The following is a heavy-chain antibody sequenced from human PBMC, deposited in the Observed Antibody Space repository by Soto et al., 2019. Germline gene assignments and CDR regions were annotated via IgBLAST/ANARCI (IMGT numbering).Heavy chain of an antibody. CDR2: ISDSGGST. V-gene: IGHV3-23*01. Sequence: GGSLRLSCAASVFTFSTYAMSWVRQAPGKGLEWVSAISDSGGSTYYADSVKGRFTISRDNSKNTLYLQMNSLRAEDTAVYYCAKVGSHYYDSSGGGHAFDIWGQGTMVTVSS. CDR3: AKVGSHYYDSSGGGHAFDI. D-gene: IGHD3-22*01. J-gene: IGHJ3*02. CDR1: VFTFSTYA.